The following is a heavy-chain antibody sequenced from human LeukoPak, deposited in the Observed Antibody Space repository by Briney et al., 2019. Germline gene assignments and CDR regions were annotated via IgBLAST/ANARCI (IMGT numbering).Heavy chain of an antibody. CDR2: IGSSSSYI. D-gene: IGHD3-10*01. J-gene: IGHJ6*03. V-gene: IGHV3-21*04. CDR3: AKGGVLLWFGESNTPYYMDV. Sequence: GGSLRLSCAASGFTFSNYNMNWVRQAPGKGLEWVSSIGSSSSYIYYADSVKGRFTISRDNSKNTLYLQMNSLRAEDTAVYYCAKGGVLLWFGESNTPYYMDVWGKGTTVTVSS. CDR1: GFTFSNYN.